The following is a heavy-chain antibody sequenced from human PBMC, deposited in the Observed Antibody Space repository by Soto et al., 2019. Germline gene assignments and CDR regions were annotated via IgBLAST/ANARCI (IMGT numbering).Heavy chain of an antibody. D-gene: IGHD3-16*02. Sequence: QITLKESGPTLVKPTQTLTLTCTFSGFSLSTSGVGVGWIRQPPGKALEWLALIYWNDDKRYSPSLKSRLTITKDTSKNQVVLTMTNMDPVDTATYYCAHSCLLDYVWGSYRSAGFDYWGQGTLVTVSS. CDR1: GFSLSTSGVG. CDR2: IYWNDDK. CDR3: AHSCLLDYVWGSYRSAGFDY. J-gene: IGHJ4*02. V-gene: IGHV2-5*01.